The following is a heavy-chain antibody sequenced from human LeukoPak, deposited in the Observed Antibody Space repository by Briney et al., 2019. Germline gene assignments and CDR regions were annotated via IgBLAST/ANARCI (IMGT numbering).Heavy chain of an antibody. V-gene: IGHV3-30*18. CDR3: AKALVSLRPYFDY. CDR1: GFTFSSYG. D-gene: IGHD5/OR15-5a*01. J-gene: IGHJ4*02. CDR2: ISYDGSNK. Sequence: GGSLRLSCAASGFTFSSYGMHWVRQAPGKGLEWVAVISYDGSNKYYADSVKGRFTISRDNSKNTLYLQMNSLRAEDTAVYYCAKALVSLRPYFDYWGQGTLVTVSS.